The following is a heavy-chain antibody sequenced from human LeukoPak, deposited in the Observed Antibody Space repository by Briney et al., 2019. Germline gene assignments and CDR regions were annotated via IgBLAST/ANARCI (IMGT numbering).Heavy chain of an antibody. CDR2: INPSGGGT. V-gene: IGHV1-46*01. CDR3: ARDIAVDPIGEYYYYYMDV. Sequence: ASVKVSCKASGYTFSSYYMHWVRQAPGQGLEWMGIINPSGGGTTYAQQFQGRVTMTRDTSTSTVYMELSSLRSEDTAVYYCARDIAVDPIGEYYYYYMDVRGKGTTVTISS. J-gene: IGHJ6*03. D-gene: IGHD6-19*01. CDR1: GYTFSSYY.